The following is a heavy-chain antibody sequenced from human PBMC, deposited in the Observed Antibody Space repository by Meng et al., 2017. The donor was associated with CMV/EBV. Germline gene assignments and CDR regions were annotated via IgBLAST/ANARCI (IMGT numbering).Heavy chain of an antibody. V-gene: IGHV3-30-3*01. CDR1: GFTFSSYA. J-gene: IGHJ6*02. CDR3: ARDSVVVPAGGMDV. Sequence: GESLKISCAASGFTFSSYAMHWVRQAPGKGLEWVAVISYDGSNKYYADSVKGRFTISRDNSKNTLYLQMSSLRAEDTAVYYCARDSVVVPAGGMDVWGQGTTVTVSS. CDR2: ISYDGSNK. D-gene: IGHD2-2*01.